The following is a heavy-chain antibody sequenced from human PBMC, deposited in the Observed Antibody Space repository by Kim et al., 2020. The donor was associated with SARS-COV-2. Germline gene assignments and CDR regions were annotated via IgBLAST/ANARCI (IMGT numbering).Heavy chain of an antibody. J-gene: IGHJ4*02. D-gene: IGHD3-10*01. Sequence: GESLKISCKISGYTFINYWIGWVRQMPGKGLEWMGNIYPSDSDTRYSPSFQGQVTISVDKSIDTAYLHWNTLKASDTAIYYCARLRVGIIAPDRGGFDYWGQGTLVTVSS. V-gene: IGHV5-51*01. CDR3: ARLRVGIIAPDRGGFDY. CDR2: IYPSDSDT. CDR1: GYTFINYW.